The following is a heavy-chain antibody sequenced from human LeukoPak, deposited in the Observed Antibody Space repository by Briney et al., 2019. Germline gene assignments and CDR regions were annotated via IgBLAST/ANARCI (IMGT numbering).Heavy chain of an antibody. D-gene: IGHD3-10*01. CDR2: ISAYNGNT. CDR1: GYTFTGYY. Sequence: ASVKVSCKASGYTFTGYYMHWVRQAPGQGLEWMGWISAYNGNTNYAQKLQGRVTMTPDTSTSTAYMELRSLRSDDTAVYYCARDLPTYYYGSGSPNWFDPWGQGTLVTVSS. V-gene: IGHV1-18*04. CDR3: ARDLPTYYYGSGSPNWFDP. J-gene: IGHJ5*02.